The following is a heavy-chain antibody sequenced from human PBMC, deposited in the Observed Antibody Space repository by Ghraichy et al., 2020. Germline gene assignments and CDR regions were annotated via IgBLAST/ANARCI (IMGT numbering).Heavy chain of an antibody. J-gene: IGHJ4*02. CDR3: AKDYYGSGSYYAVGY. Sequence: GESLNISCAASGFTFSSYAMSWVRQAPGKGLEWVSAISGSGGSTYYADSVKGRFTISRDNSKNTLYLQMNSLRAEDTAVYYCAKDYYGSGSYYAVGYWGQGTLVTVSS. V-gene: IGHV3-23*01. D-gene: IGHD3-10*01. CDR1: GFTFSSYA. CDR2: ISGSGGST.